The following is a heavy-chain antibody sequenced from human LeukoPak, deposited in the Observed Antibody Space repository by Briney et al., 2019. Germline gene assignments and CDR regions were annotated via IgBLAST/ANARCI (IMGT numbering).Heavy chain of an antibody. CDR2: PRNKAKNYTT. J-gene: IGHJ4*02. CDR1: GFTFSDLY. Sequence: PGGSLRLSCSASGFTFSDLYMEWVRQAPGKGREWLGRPRNKAKNYTTKYAASVKGRFTISRDDSNNTLYLQMNHLKTEDTAVYYCARDFPADIVLMVYGFDYWGQGTLVTVSS. CDR3: ARDFPADIVLMVYGFDY. D-gene: IGHD2-8*01. V-gene: IGHV3-72*01.